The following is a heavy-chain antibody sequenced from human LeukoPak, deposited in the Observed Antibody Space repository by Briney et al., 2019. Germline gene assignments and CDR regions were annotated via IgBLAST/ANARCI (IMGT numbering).Heavy chain of an antibody. CDR3: TTEYSYGLGAYYFDY. V-gene: IGHV3-15*01. D-gene: IGHD5-18*01. CDR2: IKSNTDGGTT. J-gene: IGHJ4*02. Sequence: GGSLRLSCAASGFTFSNAWMSWVRQAPGKGLEWVGRIKSNTDGGTTDYAAPVKGRFTISRDESKNTLYLQMNSLKTEDTAVYYCTTEYSYGLGAYYFDYWGQGTLVTVSS. CDR1: GFTFSNAW.